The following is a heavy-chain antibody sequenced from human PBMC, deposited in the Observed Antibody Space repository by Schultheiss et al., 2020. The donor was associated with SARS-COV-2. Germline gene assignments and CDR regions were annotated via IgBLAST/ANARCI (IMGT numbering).Heavy chain of an antibody. CDR3: ARVYSGSYYQFDY. D-gene: IGHD3-10*01. Sequence: GGSLRLSCKGSGYSFTSYWIGWVRQMPGKGLEWMGIIYPGDSDTRYSPSFQGQVTISADKSISTAYLQWSSLKASDTAMYYCARVYSGSYYQFDYWGQGTLVTGS. CDR2: IYPGDSDT. V-gene: IGHV5-51*01. J-gene: IGHJ4*02. CDR1: GYSFTSYW.